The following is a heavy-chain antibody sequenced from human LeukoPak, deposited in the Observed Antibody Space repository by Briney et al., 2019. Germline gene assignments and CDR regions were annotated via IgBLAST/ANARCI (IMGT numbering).Heavy chain of an antibody. Sequence: GGSLRLSCAASGFTFSSYAMHWVRQAPGKGLEWVAVISYDGSNKYYADSVKGRFTISRDNSENTLYLQMNSLRAEDTAVYYCARDTSYYYDSSGYILWGQGTMVTVSS. D-gene: IGHD3-22*01. CDR1: GFTFSSYA. J-gene: IGHJ3*01. CDR2: ISYDGSNK. V-gene: IGHV3-30*04. CDR3: ARDTSYYYDSSGYIL.